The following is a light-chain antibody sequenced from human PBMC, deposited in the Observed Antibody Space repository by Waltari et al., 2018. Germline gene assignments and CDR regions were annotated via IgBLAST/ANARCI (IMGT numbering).Light chain of an antibody. CDR1: RVIANS. J-gene: IGKJ2*01. CDR3: QHYYNVPPYS. Sequence: DIQMTQSPSSLSASVGDRVTITCRASRVIANSLAWYQQEPGKAPKLLIYAASYLESGVPPRFSGSGSGTVYTLTISSLQPEDFATYYCQHYYNVPPYSFGQGTKL. V-gene: IGKV1-NL1*01. CDR2: AAS.